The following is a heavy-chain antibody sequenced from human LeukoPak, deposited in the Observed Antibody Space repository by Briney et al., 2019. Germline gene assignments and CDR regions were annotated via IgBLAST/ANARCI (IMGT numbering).Heavy chain of an antibody. CDR1: GFTFSNYN. Sequence: PGGSLRLSCAASGFTFSNYNMNWVRQAPGKGLEWVSSISSSSYIYYADSVKGRFTISRDNAKNSLYLQMNSLRAEDTAVYYCAREEYSSSSGFDYWGQGTLVTVSS. J-gene: IGHJ4*02. CDR2: ISSSSYI. D-gene: IGHD6-13*01. CDR3: AREEYSSSSGFDY. V-gene: IGHV3-21*01.